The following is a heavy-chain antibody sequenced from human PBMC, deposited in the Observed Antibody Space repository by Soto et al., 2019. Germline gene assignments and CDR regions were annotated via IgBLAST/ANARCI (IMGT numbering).Heavy chain of an antibody. D-gene: IGHD2-15*01. CDR1: GFTFSSYA. V-gene: IGHV3-30-3*01. J-gene: IGHJ5*02. CDR2: ISYDGSNK. CDR3: ARDQSQWVVVAYHKSWFDP. Sequence: GGSLRLSCAASGFTFSSYAMHWVRQAPGKGLEWVAVISYDGSNKYYADSVKGRFTISRDNSKNTLYLQMNSLRAEDTAVYYCARDQSQWVVVAYHKSWFDPWGQGTLVTVSS.